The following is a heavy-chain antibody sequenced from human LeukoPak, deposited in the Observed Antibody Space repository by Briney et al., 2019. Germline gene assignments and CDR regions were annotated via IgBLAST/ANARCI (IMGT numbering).Heavy chain of an antibody. Sequence: PGRSLRPSCAASGFTFSAYGMHWVRQAPGKGLEWGAVIWYDGSNKYYADSVKGRFTISRDNSRNTLYLQMNSLRAEDTAVYYCVRELPPVVQYYFDYWGPGTLVAVSS. V-gene: IGHV3-33*01. CDR2: IWYDGSNK. J-gene: IGHJ4*02. CDR1: GFTFSAYG. D-gene: IGHD3-22*01. CDR3: VRELPPVVQYYFDY.